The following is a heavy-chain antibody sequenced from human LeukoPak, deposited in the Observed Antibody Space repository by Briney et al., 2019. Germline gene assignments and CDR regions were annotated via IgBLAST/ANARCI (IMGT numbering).Heavy chain of an antibody. J-gene: IGHJ6*03. CDR1: GGSINSSSYY. Sequence: SETLSLTCTVSGGSINSSSYYWGWIRQPPGKGLKWIGSIYYSGSTYYNPSLKSRVTISVDTSKNQFSLKLSSVTAADTAVYYCARTYYYYYYYMDVWGKGTTVTISS. CDR2: IYYSGST. CDR3: ARTYYYYYYYMDV. V-gene: IGHV4-39*01.